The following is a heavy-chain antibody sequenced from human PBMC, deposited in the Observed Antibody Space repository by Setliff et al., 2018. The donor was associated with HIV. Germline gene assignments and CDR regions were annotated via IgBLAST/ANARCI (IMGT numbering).Heavy chain of an antibody. J-gene: IGHJ4*02. Sequence: VGSLRLSCGASGFTFRSYAMNWVRQAPGKGLEWVSTISGSGGNTHYADSVKGRFTISRDNSKNTLYLEMSSLRAEDTATYYCTKDPTPVQLWFFSGYYSESWGQGTVVTVSS. V-gene: IGHV3-23*01. CDR1: GFTFRSYA. CDR2: ISGSGGNT. D-gene: IGHD1-1*01. CDR3: TKDPTPVQLWFFSGYYSES.